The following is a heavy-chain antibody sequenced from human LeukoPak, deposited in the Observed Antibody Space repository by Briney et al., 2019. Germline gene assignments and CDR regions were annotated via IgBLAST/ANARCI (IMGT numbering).Heavy chain of an antibody. CDR3: ATYYYGSGSPADDAFDI. Sequence: PSETLSLTCTVSGGSISSYYWSWIRQPPGKGPEWIGYIYYSGSTNYNPSLKGRVTISVDTSKNQFSLKLSSVTAADTAVYYCATYYYGSGSPADDAFDIWGQGTMVTVSS. D-gene: IGHD3-10*01. CDR1: GGSISSYY. J-gene: IGHJ3*02. V-gene: IGHV4-59*01. CDR2: IYYSGST.